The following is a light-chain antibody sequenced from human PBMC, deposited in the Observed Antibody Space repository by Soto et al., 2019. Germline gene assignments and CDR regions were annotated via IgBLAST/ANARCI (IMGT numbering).Light chain of an antibody. CDR1: SSDVGYFNY. Sequence: QSVLTQPASVSGSPGQSITISCTGTSSDVGYFNYVSWYQHHPGKAPKLIIYEVSNRPSGVSNRFSASKSANTASLTISGLQAEDEADYYCSSYTTSGTQVFGGGTKLTVL. V-gene: IGLV2-14*01. CDR2: EVS. J-gene: IGLJ3*02. CDR3: SSYTTSGTQV.